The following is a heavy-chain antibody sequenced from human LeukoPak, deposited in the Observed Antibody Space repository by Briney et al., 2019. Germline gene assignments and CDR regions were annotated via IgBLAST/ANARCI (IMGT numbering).Heavy chain of an antibody. J-gene: IGHJ3*02. V-gene: IGHV4-34*01. D-gene: IGHD4-11*01. CDR2: INHSGST. Sequence: SETLSLTCAVYGGSFSGYYWSWIRQPPGKGLEWIGEINHSGSTNYNPSLKSRVTVSVDTSKNQFSLKLSSVTAADTAVYYCARAARTTYDAFDIWGQGTMVTVSS. CDR1: GGSFSGYY. CDR3: ARAARTTYDAFDI.